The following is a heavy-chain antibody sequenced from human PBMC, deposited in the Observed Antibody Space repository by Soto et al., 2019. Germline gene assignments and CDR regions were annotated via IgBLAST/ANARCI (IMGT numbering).Heavy chain of an antibody. V-gene: IGHV1-3*01. CDR1: GYTFTSYA. J-gene: IGHJ4*02. Sequence: QVQLVQSGAEVKKPGASVKVSCKASGYTFTSYAMHWVRQAPGQRPEWMGWINAGNGNTKYSQKFQGRVTITRDTSASTAYMELSSLRSEDTAVYYCARDFSWFGELIASDYWGQGTLVTVSS. CDR2: INAGNGNT. D-gene: IGHD3-10*01. CDR3: ARDFSWFGELIASDY.